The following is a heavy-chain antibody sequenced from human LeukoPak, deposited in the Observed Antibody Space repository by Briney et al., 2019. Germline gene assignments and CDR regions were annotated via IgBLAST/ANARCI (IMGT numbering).Heavy chain of an antibody. CDR2: MTPNSVHT. CDR3: DIVGATHDAFDI. D-gene: IGHD1-26*01. Sequence: GASVTVSCKASGFTFNNYNINWVRQATGQGLEWMGRMTPNSVHTDFEQKFQGRVTITRSFSKNTAYMELSSLRSEDTAVYYCDIVGATHDAFDIWGQGTMVTVSS. J-gene: IGHJ3*02. CDR1: GFTFNNYN. V-gene: IGHV1-8*03.